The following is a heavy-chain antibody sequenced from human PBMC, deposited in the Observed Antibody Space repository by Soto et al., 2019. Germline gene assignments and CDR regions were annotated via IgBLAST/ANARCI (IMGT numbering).Heavy chain of an antibody. J-gene: IGHJ3*02. CDR2: ISGSGGTT. V-gene: IGHV3-23*01. CDR1: GFTFSSYA. CDR3: AKTANGWFSAFDI. Sequence: EVQLLESGGGLVQPGGSLRLSCAASGFTFSSYAMSWVRQAPGKGLEWVSAISGSGGTTYYADSVKGRFTFSRYNSKNTLYLQMNSLRAEDTAVYYCAKTANGWFSAFDIWGRGTMVTVSS. D-gene: IGHD6-19*01.